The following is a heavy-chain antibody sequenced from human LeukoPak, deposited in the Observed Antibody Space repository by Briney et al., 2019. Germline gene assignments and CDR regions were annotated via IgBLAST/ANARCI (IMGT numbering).Heavy chain of an antibody. CDR3: ARGRQEISMIIVVMTAVSYYLDA. Sequence: SETLSLTCAVYGESFSGYYWTWIRQSPGEGLEWIGEINPGGSTYFNPSLKSRLTISRDTSKNQFSLRLRSVTAADTGIYYCARGRQEISMIIVVMTAVSYYLDAWGKGTTVTVS. D-gene: IGHD3-22*01. CDR2: INPGGST. J-gene: IGHJ6*03. V-gene: IGHV4-34*01. CDR1: GESFSGYY.